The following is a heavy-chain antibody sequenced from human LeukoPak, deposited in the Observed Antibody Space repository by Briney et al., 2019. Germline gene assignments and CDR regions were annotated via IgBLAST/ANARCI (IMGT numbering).Heavy chain of an antibody. D-gene: IGHD2-15*01. CDR2: INAGNGNT. CDR3: AIDLYCSGGSCYSGLKYYYYYYGMDV. V-gene: IGHV1-3*01. J-gene: IGHJ6*02. CDR1: GYTFTSYG. Sequence: ASVKVSCKASGYTFTSYGISWVRQAPGQRLEWMGWINAGNGNTKYSQKFQGRVTITRDTSASTAYMELSSLRSEDTAVYYCAIDLYCSGGSCYSGLKYYYYYYGMDVWGQGTTVTVSS.